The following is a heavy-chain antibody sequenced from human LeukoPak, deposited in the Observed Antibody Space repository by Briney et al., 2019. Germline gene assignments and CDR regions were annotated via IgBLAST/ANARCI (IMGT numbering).Heavy chain of an antibody. CDR2: ISAYNGKT. CDR1: GYIFINYG. V-gene: IGHV1-18*01. CDR3: ARGYYCDSSGYYPDDH. J-gene: IGHJ4*02. D-gene: IGHD3-22*01. Sequence: ASVKVSCKASGYIFINYGVSWVRQAPGQGPECMGWISAYNGKTNYAQKLQGRVTLTTDTSTSTAYMELRSLRSDDTAVYYCARGYYCDSSGYYPDDHWGQGTLVTVSS.